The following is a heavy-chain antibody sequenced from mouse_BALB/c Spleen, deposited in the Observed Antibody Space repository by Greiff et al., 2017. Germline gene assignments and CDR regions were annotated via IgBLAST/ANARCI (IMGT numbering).Heavy chain of an antibody. D-gene: IGHD1-1*01. CDR1: GFTFSDYY. J-gene: IGHJ4*01. CDR3: ARDGGVGYAMDY. Sequence: DVQLQESGGGLVKPGGSLKLSCAASGFTFSDYYMYWVRQTPEKRLEWVATISDGGSYTYYPDSVKGRFTISRDNAKNNLYLQMSSLKSEDTAMYYCARDGGVGYAMDYWGQGTSVTVSS. V-gene: IGHV5-4*02. CDR2: ISDGGSYT.